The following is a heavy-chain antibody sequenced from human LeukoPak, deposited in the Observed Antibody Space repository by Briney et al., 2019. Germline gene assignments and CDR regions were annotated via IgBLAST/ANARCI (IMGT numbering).Heavy chain of an antibody. CDR2: IYSGGST. CDR1: GFTVSSNY. V-gene: IGHV3-53*01. CDR3: ARVVASSSWYRYYYYYYMDV. Sequence: GGSLRLSCAASGFTVSSNYMSWVRQAPGKGLEWVSVIYSGGSTYYAVSVKGRFTISRDNSKHTLYLQMNSLRAEDTAVYYCARVVASSSWYRYYYYYYMDVWGKGTTVTVSS. J-gene: IGHJ6*03. D-gene: IGHD6-13*01.